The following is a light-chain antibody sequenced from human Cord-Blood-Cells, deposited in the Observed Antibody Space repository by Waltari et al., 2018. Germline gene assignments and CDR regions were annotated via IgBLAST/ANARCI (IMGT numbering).Light chain of an antibody. Sequence: IVFTQSPATLSLSSGEEAPLSYRASQRISSYLAWYQQKPGQAPRPLIYDASNRATGIPARFIGRRSGTDFTLTSSRLEPEDFAVYYCQQSSNTPPRTFGGGTKVEIK. CDR1: QRISSY. J-gene: IGKJ4*01. V-gene: IGKV3-11*01. CDR2: DAS. CDR3: QQSSNTPPRT.